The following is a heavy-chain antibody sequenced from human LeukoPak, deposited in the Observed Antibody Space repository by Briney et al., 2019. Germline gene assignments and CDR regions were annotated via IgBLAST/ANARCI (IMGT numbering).Heavy chain of an antibody. CDR1: GFTFSSYG. V-gene: IGHV3-7*01. J-gene: IGHJ4*02. Sequence: GGTLRLSCAASGFTFSSYGMSWVRQAPGKGLGWVANIKQDGSEKYYVDSVKGRFTISRDNAKNSLYLQMNSLRAEDTAVYYCARGPHGGDSSGYYSDYWGQGTLVTVSS. CDR2: IKQDGSEK. D-gene: IGHD3-22*01. CDR3: ARGPHGGDSSGYYSDY.